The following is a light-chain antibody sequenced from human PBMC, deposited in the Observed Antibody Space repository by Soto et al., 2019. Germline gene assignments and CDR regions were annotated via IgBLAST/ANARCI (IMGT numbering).Light chain of an antibody. V-gene: IGKV1-39*01. Sequence: DIQMTQSPSSVSASIGDTVTITCRASQDINVYLNWYQQKPGEVPKLLIYSASTLHSGVPSRFTGSGSETDFTLTIRSLQPADFATYYCQHGYVAPYSFGQGTKV. J-gene: IGKJ2*03. CDR1: QDINVY. CDR3: QHGYVAPYS. CDR2: SAS.